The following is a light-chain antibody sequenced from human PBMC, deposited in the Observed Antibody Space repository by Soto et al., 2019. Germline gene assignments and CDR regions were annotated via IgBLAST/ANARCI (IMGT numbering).Light chain of an antibody. Sequence: EIVLTQSPATLSLSPGERATLSCRASQSVSSFLAWYQQKPGQAPRLLIYDASNRATGIPARFSGSGSGTDFTLTISRLAPEYFAVYYCQHRSNWLTFGGGTKVEIK. CDR3: QHRSNWLT. CDR2: DAS. CDR1: QSVSSF. V-gene: IGKV3-11*01. J-gene: IGKJ4*01.